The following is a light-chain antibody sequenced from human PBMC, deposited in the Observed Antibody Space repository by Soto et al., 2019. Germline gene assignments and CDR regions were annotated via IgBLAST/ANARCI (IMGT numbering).Light chain of an antibody. CDR2: GAS. J-gene: IGKJ2*01. V-gene: IGKV3-15*01. CDR3: QHYFNWPYT. Sequence: EILISQAPATPSVSPGERAPLSCPASQSVTSNLAWYQQKPGRAPRLLIYGASTRATGIPARFSGSGSGTEFTLTISNLQSEDFALYYCQHYFNWPYTFGQGTKVDIK. CDR1: QSVTSN.